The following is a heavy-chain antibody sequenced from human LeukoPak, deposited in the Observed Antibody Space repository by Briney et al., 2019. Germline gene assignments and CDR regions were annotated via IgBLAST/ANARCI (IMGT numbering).Heavy chain of an antibody. Sequence: ADSLSLTCAASRFTFSSYAMSWIRQPPGKGLEWDAAISASGGSTYYADSVKGRFTISRDNAKNTLYLQMNSLRAEDTAVYYCAKDNVGIAVADLGHYFDYWGQGTLVTVSS. D-gene: IGHD6-19*01. V-gene: IGHV3-23*01. CDR2: ISASGGST. CDR1: RFTFSSYA. CDR3: AKDNVGIAVADLGHYFDY. J-gene: IGHJ4*02.